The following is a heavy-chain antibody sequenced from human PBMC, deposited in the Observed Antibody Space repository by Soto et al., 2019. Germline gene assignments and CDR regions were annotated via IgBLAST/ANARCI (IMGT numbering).Heavy chain of an antibody. Sequence: ASVKVSCKASGYTFPSYYMHWVRQAPGQGLEWMGIINPSGGSTSYAQKFQGRVTMTRDTSTSTVYMELSSLRAEDTAVYYCAKDEGLDFWGAFDIWGQGTMVTVSS. CDR2: INPSGGST. CDR3: AKDEGLDFWGAFDI. CDR1: GYTFPSYY. D-gene: IGHD3-3*01. V-gene: IGHV1-46*01. J-gene: IGHJ3*02.